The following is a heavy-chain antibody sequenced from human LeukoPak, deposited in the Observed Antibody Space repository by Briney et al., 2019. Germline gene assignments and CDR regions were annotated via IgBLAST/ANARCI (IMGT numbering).Heavy chain of an antibody. D-gene: IGHD3-16*01. Sequence: PGGSLRLSCAASGFTFSNAWMSWFGKAPGKGLDWVGRIKSKTDGGTTDYAAPVKGRFTISRDDSNSTLYLQMNSLKTEDTAVYYCTSDQNVWGSYYFDYWGQGTLVTVSS. J-gene: IGHJ4*02. CDR3: TSDQNVWGSYYFDY. CDR2: IKSKTDGGTT. CDR1: GFTFSNAW. V-gene: IGHV3-15*01.